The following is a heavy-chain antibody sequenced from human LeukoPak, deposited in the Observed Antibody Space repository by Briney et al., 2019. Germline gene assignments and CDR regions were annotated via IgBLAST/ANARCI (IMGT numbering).Heavy chain of an antibody. CDR1: GFTFSNYG. V-gene: IGHV3-30*02. CDR3: AKDICGGDCYPSGGY. J-gene: IGHJ4*02. D-gene: IGHD2-21*01. CDR2: IPYDGSNE. Sequence: GGSLRLACAASGFTFSNYGMHWVRQAPGKGLEWVVFIPYDGSNEYYADSVKGRFTISRDNSKNTLYLQMNSLRAEDTAVYYCAKDICGGDCYPSGGYWGQGTLVTVSS.